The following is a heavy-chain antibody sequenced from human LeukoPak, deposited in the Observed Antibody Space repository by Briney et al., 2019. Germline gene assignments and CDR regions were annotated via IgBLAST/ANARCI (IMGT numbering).Heavy chain of an antibody. Sequence: GGSLRLSCAASGFTFSSYAMSWVRQAPGKGLEWVSAISGSGGSTYYADSVKGRFTISRDNSKNTLYLQMNSLRAEDTAVYYCAKDWKIFGVVDNWFDPWGQGTLVTVSS. D-gene: IGHD3-3*01. J-gene: IGHJ5*02. CDR2: ISGSGGST. V-gene: IGHV3-23*01. CDR1: GFTFSSYA. CDR3: AKDWKIFGVVDNWFDP.